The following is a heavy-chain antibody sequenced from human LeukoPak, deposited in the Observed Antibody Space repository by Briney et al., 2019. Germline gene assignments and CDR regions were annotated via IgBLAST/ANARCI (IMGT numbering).Heavy chain of an antibody. D-gene: IGHD3-3*01. V-gene: IGHV1-69*05. Sequence: GASVKVSCKASGGTFSSYAISWVRQAPGQGLEWMGGIIPIFGTANYAQKFQGRVTITTDESTSTAYMELSSLRSEDTAVYYCARIGSRFLEWLPFDPWGQGTLVTVSS. CDR2: IIPIFGTA. J-gene: IGHJ5*02. CDR3: ARIGSRFLEWLPFDP. CDR1: GGTFSSYA.